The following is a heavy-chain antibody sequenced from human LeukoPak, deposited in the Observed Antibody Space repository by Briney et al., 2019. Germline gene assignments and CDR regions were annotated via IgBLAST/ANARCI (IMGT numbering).Heavy chain of an antibody. V-gene: IGHV1-2*02. CDR2: INPNSGDT. CDR3: ARPNGDYYNWFDP. CDR1: VYTFTVYY. J-gene: IGHJ5*02. D-gene: IGHD4-17*01. Sequence: ASVMVSCTASVYTFTVYYIHWVRQAPGQGLGWMGWINPNSGDTNYAQKFQDRVTLTRDTSISTVYMELTNLRSDDTAVYYCARPNGDYYNWFDPWGQGTLVTVSS.